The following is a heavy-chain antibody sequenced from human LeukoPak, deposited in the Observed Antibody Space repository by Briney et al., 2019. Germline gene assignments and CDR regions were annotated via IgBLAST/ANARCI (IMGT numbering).Heavy chain of an antibody. CDR1: GDSVSSNSAA. J-gene: IGHJ6*03. V-gene: IGHV6-1*01. D-gene: IGHD6-13*01. CDR2: TYYRSKWYN. Sequence: SQTLSLTCAISGDSVSSNSAAWNWIWQSPSRGLEWLGRTYYRSKWYNDYAVSVKSRITINPDTSKNQFSLQLNSVTPEDTAVYYCARIAPYEIAARGYYYYYMDVWGKGTTVTVSS. CDR3: ARIAPYEIAARGYYYYYMDV.